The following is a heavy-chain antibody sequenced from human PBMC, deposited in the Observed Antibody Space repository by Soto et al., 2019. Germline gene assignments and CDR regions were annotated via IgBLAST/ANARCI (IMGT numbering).Heavy chain of an antibody. D-gene: IGHD3-10*01. CDR2: ISAYNGNT. CDR3: ARDAALGSGSPYWFDP. Sequence: QVQLVQSGAEVKKPGASVKVSCKASGYTFTSYGISWVRQAPGQGLEWMGWISAYNGNTNYAQKLQGRVTMTTDTSTSTDYMELRSLRSDDTAVYYCARDAALGSGSPYWFDPWGQGTLVTVSS. J-gene: IGHJ5*02. CDR1: GYTFTSYG. V-gene: IGHV1-18*01.